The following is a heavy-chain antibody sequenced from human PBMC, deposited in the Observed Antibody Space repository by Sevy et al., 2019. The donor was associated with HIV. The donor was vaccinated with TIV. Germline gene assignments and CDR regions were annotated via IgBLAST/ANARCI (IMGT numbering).Heavy chain of an antibody. D-gene: IGHD1-26*01. CDR2: IWYDGSNK. CDR3: ARDCGVGATALDY. CDR1: GFTFSSYG. V-gene: IGHV3-33*01. J-gene: IGHJ4*02. Sequence: GGSLRLSCAASGFTFSSYGMHWVRQAPGKGLEWVAFIWYDGSNKYYADSVKGRFTISRDNSKNTLYLQMNSLRAEDTAVYYCARDCGVGATALDYWGQGTLVTVSS.